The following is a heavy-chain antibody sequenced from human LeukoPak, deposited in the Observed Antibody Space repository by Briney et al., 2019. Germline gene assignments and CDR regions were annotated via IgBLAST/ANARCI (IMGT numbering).Heavy chain of an antibody. CDR2: IYISDSA. D-gene: IGHD6-19*01. CDR3: ARGRYSSGWYGSGSYFDY. V-gene: IGHV4-61*02. Sequence: PSETLSLTCTVSGGSISSGRYYWNWIRQPAGERLEWIGRIYISDSADYNPSLKSRVTISVDASKNQFSLKLSSVTAADTAVYYCARGRYSSGWYGSGSYFDYWGQGTLVTVSS. CDR1: GGSISSGRYY. J-gene: IGHJ4*02.